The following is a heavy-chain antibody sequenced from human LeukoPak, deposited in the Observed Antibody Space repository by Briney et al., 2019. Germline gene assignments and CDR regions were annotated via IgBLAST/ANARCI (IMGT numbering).Heavy chain of an antibody. CDR2: ISGSGGST. V-gene: IGHV3-23*01. D-gene: IGHD5-24*01. CDR1: GFTFSSYG. Sequence: GGSLRLSCAASGFTFSSYGMSWVRQAPGKGLEWVSAISGSGGSTYYADSVKGRFTISRDNSRNTLYLQMNSLRAEDTAVYYCAKDDRWLQFCCWGQGTLVTVS. J-gene: IGHJ4*02. CDR3: AKDDRWLQFCC.